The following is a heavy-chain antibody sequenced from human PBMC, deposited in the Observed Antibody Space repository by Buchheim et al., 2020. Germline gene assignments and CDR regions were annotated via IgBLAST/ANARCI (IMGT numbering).Heavy chain of an antibody. V-gene: IGHV3-21*04. J-gene: IGHJ4*02. Sequence: EVQLVESGGGLVKPGGSLRLSCAASGFTFSYYTMNWVRQAPGKGLEWVSSISSSGNYIFYADSVKGRFTISRDNAETSLYLQMNSLRAEDTAVYYCAKDLGVAVAPPVWGQGTL. CDR3: AKDLGVAVAPPV. CDR1: GFTFSYYT. D-gene: IGHD6-19*01. CDR2: ISSSGNYI.